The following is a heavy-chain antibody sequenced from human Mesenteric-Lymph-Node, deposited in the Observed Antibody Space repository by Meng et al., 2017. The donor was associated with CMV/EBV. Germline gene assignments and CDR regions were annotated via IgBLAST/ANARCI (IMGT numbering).Heavy chain of an antibody. Sequence: ASVKVSCKASGYTFTSYYMHWVRQAPGQGLEWMGIINPSGGSTSYAQKFQGRVTMTRDTSTSTVYMELNSLRSEDTAVYFCAAKIDITYFDFWGQGTLVTVSS. J-gene: IGHJ4*02. CDR3: AAKIDITYFDF. D-gene: IGHD1-14*01. V-gene: IGHV1-46*01. CDR1: GYTFTSYY. CDR2: INPSGGST.